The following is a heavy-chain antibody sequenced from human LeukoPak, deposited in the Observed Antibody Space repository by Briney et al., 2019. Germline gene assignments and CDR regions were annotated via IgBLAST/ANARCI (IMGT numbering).Heavy chain of an antibody. CDR2: INPSGGST. D-gene: IGHD4-17*01. J-gene: IGHJ4*02. CDR3: ARDKEPFMTTVTPGY. Sequence: ASVKVSCKASGYTFTDYYIHWVRQAPGQGLEWMGIINPSGGSTSYAQKFQGRVTMTRDTSTSTVYMELSSLRSEDTAVYYCARDKEPFMTTVTPGYWGQGTLVTVSS. V-gene: IGHV1-46*03. CDR1: GYTFTDYY.